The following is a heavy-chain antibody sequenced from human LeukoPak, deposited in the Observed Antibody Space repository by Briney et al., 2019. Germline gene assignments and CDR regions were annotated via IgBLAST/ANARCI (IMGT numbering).Heavy chain of an antibody. V-gene: IGHV3-21*04. CDR3: AWSGYPYYYMDV. CDR2: ISSSSSYI. CDR1: GFTFSSYS. Sequence: GGSLRLSCAASGFTFSSYSMNWVRQAPGKGLEWVSSISSSSSYIYYADSVKGRFTISRDNAKNSLYLQMNSLRAEDTAVYYCAWSGYPYYYMDVWGKGTTVTVSS. J-gene: IGHJ6*03. D-gene: IGHD3-3*01.